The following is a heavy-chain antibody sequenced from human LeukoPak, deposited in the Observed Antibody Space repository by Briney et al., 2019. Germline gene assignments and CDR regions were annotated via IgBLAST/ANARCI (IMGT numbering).Heavy chain of an antibody. V-gene: IGHV3-30*04. CDR3: VSHPRGYGIFHI. CDR1: GFTFSSYA. Sequence: GRSLRLSCAASGFTFSSYAMHWVRQAPGKGLEWVAFIQYDGNAKHYADSVTGRFTISRDISTNTLYLQMNSLRADDTAVYYCVSHPRGYGIFHIWGQGTMVTVSS. CDR2: IQYDGNAK. J-gene: IGHJ3*02. D-gene: IGHD5-12*01.